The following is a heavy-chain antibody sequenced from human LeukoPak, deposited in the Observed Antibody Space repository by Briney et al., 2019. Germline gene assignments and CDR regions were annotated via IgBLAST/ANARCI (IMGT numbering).Heavy chain of an antibody. Sequence: SETLSLTCAVYGGSFSGYYWSWIRQPPGKGLEWIWEINHSGSTNYNPSLKSRVTISVDTSKNQFSLKLSSVTAADTAVYYCARPMVRGARRDWFDPWGQGTLVTVSS. CDR3: ARPMVRGARRDWFDP. CDR2: INHSGST. D-gene: IGHD3-10*01. J-gene: IGHJ5*02. V-gene: IGHV4-34*01. CDR1: GGSFSGYY.